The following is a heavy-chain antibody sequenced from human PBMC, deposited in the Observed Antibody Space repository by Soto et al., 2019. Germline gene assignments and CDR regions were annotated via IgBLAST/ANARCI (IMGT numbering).Heavy chain of an antibody. CDR2: INSDGSST. CDR1: GFTFSSYW. V-gene: IGHV3-74*01. Sequence: GGSLRLSCAASGFTFSSYWMHWVRQAPGKGLVWVSRINSDGSSTSYADSVKGRFTISRDNAKNTLYLQMNSLRAEDTAVYYCARDNTDSKWYSSGWPTVDYWGQGTLVTVSS. CDR3: ARDNTDSKWYSSGWPTVDY. J-gene: IGHJ4*02. D-gene: IGHD6-19*01.